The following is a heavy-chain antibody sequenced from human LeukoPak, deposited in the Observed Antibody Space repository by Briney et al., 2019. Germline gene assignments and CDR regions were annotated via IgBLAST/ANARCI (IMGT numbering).Heavy chain of an antibody. J-gene: IGHJ3*02. CDR3: ARYQGSGWSDAFDI. Sequence: ASVTVSFKASGYTFTSYDINWVRQATGQGLEWMGWMNPNSGNTGYAQKFQGRVTMTRNTSISTAYMELSSLRSEDTAVYYCARYQGSGWSDAFDIWGQGTMITVSS. CDR2: MNPNSGNT. D-gene: IGHD6-19*01. CDR1: GYTFTSYD. V-gene: IGHV1-8*01.